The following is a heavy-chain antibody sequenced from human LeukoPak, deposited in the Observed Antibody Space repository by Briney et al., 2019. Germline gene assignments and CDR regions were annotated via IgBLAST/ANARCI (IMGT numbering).Heavy chain of an antibody. CDR1: GYTFTSYD. Sequence: ASVKVSCKASGYTFTSYDINWVRQATGQGLEWMGWMNPNSGNTGYAQKFQGRVTMTRNTSISTAYMELSSLRSEDTAVYYYARGYDYVWGSYRTISENYYYMDVGGKGPTVTVSS. V-gene: IGHV1-8*01. CDR2: MNPNSGNT. CDR3: ARGYDYVWGSYRTISENYYYMDV. D-gene: IGHD3-16*02. J-gene: IGHJ6*03.